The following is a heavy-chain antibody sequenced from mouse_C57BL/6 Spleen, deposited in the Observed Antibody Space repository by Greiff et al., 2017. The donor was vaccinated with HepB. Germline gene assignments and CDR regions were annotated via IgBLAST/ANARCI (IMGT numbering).Heavy chain of an antibody. CDR3: ARLGACGTGYYFDY. J-gene: IGHJ2*01. D-gene: IGHD3-1*01. CDR2: IRNKANSYTT. V-gene: IGHV7-3*01. Sequence: EVQLVESGGGLVQPGGSLSLSCAASGFTFTDYYMSWVRQPPGKALEWLGFIRNKANSYTTEYSASVKVRFTISRDNSQSILYLQMNALRAEDSATYYCARLGACGTGYYFDYWGQGTTLTVSS. CDR1: GFTFTDYY.